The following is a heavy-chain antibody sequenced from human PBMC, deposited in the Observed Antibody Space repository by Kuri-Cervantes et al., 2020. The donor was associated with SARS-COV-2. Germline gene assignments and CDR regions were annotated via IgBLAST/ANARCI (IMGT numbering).Heavy chain of an antibody. D-gene: IGHD3-3*01. CDR3: ASRYYDFWSGCYNNYYGMDV. Sequence: ESLKISCAVYGGSFSDYYWSWVRQPPGKGLEWIGEINHSGNTNYDPSLKSRVTISIDTSKNQFSLKLSSVTAADTAVYYCASRYYDFWSGCYNNYYGMDVWGQGTTVTVSS. V-gene: IGHV4-34*01. J-gene: IGHJ6*02. CDR2: INHSGNT. CDR1: GGSFSDYY.